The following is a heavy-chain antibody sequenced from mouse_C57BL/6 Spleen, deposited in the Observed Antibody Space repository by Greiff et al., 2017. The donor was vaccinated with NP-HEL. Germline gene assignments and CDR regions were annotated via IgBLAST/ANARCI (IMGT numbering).Heavy chain of an antibody. CDR3: ARGGIYDYDAY. V-gene: IGHV1-81*01. CDR2: IYPRSVNT. D-gene: IGHD2-4*01. Sequence: QVQLQQSGAELARPGASVKLSCKASGYTFTSYGISWVKQRTGQGLEWIGEIYPRSVNTYYNEKFKGKATLTADKSSSTAYMELRSLTSEDSAVYFCARGGIYDYDAYWGQGTLVTVSA. CDR1: GYTFTSYG. J-gene: IGHJ3*01.